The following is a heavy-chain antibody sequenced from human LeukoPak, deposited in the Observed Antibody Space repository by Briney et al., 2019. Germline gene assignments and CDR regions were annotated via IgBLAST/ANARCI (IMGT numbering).Heavy chain of an antibody. CDR3: ARGRGGSGDRVIFDI. J-gene: IGHJ4*02. Sequence: SETLSLTCDVSGHSIRIGSYWGWIWQPPGKGLEWIGSIYHSGNTYYNSSLKSRLIISVDTSKNQISLKLSSVAAADTAIYYCARGRGGSGDRVIFDIWGQGTLVTISS. D-gene: IGHD1-26*01. V-gene: IGHV4-38-2*01. CDR1: GHSIRIGSY. CDR2: IYHSGNT.